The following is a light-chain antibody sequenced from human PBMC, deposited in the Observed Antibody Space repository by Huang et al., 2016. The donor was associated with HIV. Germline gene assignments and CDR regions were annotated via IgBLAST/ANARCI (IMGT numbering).Light chain of an antibody. CDR3: MQSIQPAT. V-gene: IGKV2D-29*02. CDR1: QSLLHSDGKTY. J-gene: IGKJ1*01. CDR2: EVS. Sequence: DILMTQTPLSLSVTPGQPASISCNSSQSLLHSDGKTYLYWYLRKPGQSPQLLISEVSNRFSGGPDRFSGSGSGTDFTLKISRVEAEDVGVYYCMQSIQPATFGQGTKVEIK.